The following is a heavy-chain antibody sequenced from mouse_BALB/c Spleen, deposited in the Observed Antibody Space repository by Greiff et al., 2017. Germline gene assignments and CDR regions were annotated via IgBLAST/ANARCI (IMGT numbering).Heavy chain of an antibody. D-gene: IGHD2-14*01. CDR2: IYPGDGDT. Sequence: VQLQQSGAELVRPGSSVKISCKASGYAFSSYWMNWVKQRPGQGLEWIGQIYPGDGDTNYNGKFKGKATLTADKSSSTAYMQLSSLTSEDSAVYFCARRDYRYDAMDYWGQGTSVTVSS. V-gene: IGHV1-80*01. J-gene: IGHJ4*01. CDR3: ARRDYRYDAMDY. CDR1: GYAFSSYW.